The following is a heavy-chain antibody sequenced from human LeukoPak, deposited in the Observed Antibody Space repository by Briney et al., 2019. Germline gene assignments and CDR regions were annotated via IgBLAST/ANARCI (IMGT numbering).Heavy chain of an antibody. CDR2: INQGGSEQ. J-gene: IGHJ4*02. D-gene: IGHD3-22*01. CDR3: RFYTSGSDY. V-gene: IGHV3-7*03. CDR1: GFTFSNDW. Sequence: QPGGSLRLSCEASGFTFSNDWMSWVRQAPGKGLEWLANINQGGSEQYYVDSVKGRFTISRDNAKKSLYLQMNGLRVEDTAVYYCRFYTSGSDYWGQGTLVTVSS.